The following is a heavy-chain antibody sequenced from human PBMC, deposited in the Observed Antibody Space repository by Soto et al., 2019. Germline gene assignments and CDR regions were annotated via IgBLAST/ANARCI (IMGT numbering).Heavy chain of an antibody. J-gene: IGHJ5*02. Sequence: SETLSLTCAVSGGSISSGFYSWSWIRQPPGQGLEWIGYIYNSGNTYYNPSLMSRVTISVDRSQNHFSLKLTSVTAADTAVYYCARGSDGVWNWFDPWGQGTQVTVYS. D-gene: IGHD2-21*02. CDR3: ARGSDGVWNWFDP. CDR1: GGSISSGFYS. V-gene: IGHV4-30-2*01. CDR2: IYNSGNT.